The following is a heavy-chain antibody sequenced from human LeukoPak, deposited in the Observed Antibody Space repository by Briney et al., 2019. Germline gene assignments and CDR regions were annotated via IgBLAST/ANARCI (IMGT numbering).Heavy chain of an antibody. D-gene: IGHD3-10*01. Sequence: GGSLRLSCAASGFTFSSYAMSWVRQAPGKGLEWVSVISGSGGSTYYADSVKGRFTISRDNSKNTVYLQMNSLRVEDTAVYYCARDLSGGFDYWGQGSLVTVSS. J-gene: IGHJ4*02. CDR1: GFTFSSYA. V-gene: IGHV3-23*01. CDR2: ISGSGGST. CDR3: ARDLSGGFDY.